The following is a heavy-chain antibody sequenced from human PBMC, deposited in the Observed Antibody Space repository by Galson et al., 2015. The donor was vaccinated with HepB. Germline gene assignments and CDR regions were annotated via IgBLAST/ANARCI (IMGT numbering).Heavy chain of an antibody. CDR3: ALMQTLSGVDH. CDR1: GFTFSDSY. Sequence: SLRLSCAASGFTFSDSYMSWIRQAPGKGLEWLAYISNSGSTIHYADSVKGRFTISRDNAKNSLYLHMNSLRAEDTAVYYCALMQTLSGVDHWGQGTRVTVSS. D-gene: IGHD7-27*01. V-gene: IGHV3-11*01. CDR2: ISNSGSTI. J-gene: IGHJ4*02.